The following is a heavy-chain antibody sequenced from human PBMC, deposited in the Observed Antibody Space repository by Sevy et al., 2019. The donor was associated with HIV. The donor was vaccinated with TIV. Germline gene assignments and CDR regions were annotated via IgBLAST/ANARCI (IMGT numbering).Heavy chain of an antibody. CDR2: VYVGDSGT. J-gene: IGHJ4*02. Sequence: GESLKISCKASGSISTSHWFGWVRQMPGKGLEWMGIVYVGDSGTMYSPSFQVQVTMSVDKSTNTASLQWSRLKASDTAMYYCATRTPLTSMIAFDYWGQGTLVTVSS. CDR3: ATRTPLTSMIAFDY. V-gene: IGHV5-51*01. D-gene: IGHD2-21*01. CDR1: GSISTSHW.